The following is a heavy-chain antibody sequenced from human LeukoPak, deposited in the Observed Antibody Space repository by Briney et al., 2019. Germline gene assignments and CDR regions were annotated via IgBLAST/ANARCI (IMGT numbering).Heavy chain of an antibody. D-gene: IGHD3-3*01. CDR3: TVRWLDPEHHYYYGMDV. J-gene: IGHJ6*02. V-gene: IGHV1-24*01. CDR1: GYTLTELS. CDR2: FEHEDGEK. Sequence: ASVKVSCEVSGYTLTELSMHWVRQAPGKGLEWMGNFEHEDGEKIYAEKLKGRVTMTEDKSTDTAYMEMSSLRSEDTAVYYCTVRWLDPEHHYYYGMDVWGQGTTVTVSS.